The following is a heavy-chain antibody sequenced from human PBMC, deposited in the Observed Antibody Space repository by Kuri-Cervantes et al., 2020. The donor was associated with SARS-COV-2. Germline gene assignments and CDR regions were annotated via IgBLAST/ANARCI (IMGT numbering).Heavy chain of an antibody. D-gene: IGHD3-9*01. CDR1: GYTFTGYY. J-gene: IGHJ5*02. V-gene: IGHV1-69*13. CDR2: IIPMFGTA. Sequence: SVKVSCKASGYTFTGYYMHWVRQAPGQGLEWMGGIIPMFGTADYAQNFQGRVTITADDSTSTAHMELSSLRSDDTATYYCAKYLDGCFDPWGQGTLVTVSS. CDR3: AKYLDGCFDP.